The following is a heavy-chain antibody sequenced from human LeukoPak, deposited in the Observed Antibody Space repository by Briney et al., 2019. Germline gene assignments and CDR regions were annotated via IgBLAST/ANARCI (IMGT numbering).Heavy chain of an antibody. V-gene: IGHV1-18*01. J-gene: IGHJ3*02. D-gene: IGHD3-9*01. CDR1: GSTFTSCG. CDR2: FCAYNGNT. Sequence: AAVTVSCKASGSTFTSCGFSLVRHAPGQGLGWVGGFCAYNGNTNSAQKLHGRVSMTTNTSTNTAYMELRSLRSDDTAVYSCASDLRTLGNDIWTPPVAFDIWGQGTLVTVSS. CDR3: ASDLRTLGNDIWTPPVAFDI.